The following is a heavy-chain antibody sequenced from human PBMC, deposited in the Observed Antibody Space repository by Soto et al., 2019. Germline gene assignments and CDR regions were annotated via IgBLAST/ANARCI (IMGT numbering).Heavy chain of an antibody. V-gene: IGHV1-69*12. J-gene: IGHJ6*02. CDR3: ARGDYGDYDSHYYGMDV. CDR1: GGTFSSYA. D-gene: IGHD4-17*01. CDR2: IIPIFGTA. Sequence: QVQLVQSGAEVKKPGSSVKVSCKASGGTFSSYAISWVRQAPGQGLEWMGGIIPIFGTANYAQKFQGRVTITADESTSTAYMELSSLRSEDTAVYYCARGDYGDYDSHYYGMDVWGQGTTVTVSS.